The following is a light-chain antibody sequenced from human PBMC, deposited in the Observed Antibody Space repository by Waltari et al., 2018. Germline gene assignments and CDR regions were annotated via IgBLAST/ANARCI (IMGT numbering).Light chain of an antibody. CDR1: SPNIGASYD. Sequence: QSVLTQPPSVSGAPGQRVTISCTGSSPNIGASYDLHWYQHPPGSAPKLLIYNNNNRPSGVPDRFSGSKSGNTASLTISGLQAEDEADYYCCSYAGSSTSVFGGGTKLTVL. CDR3: CSYAGSSTSV. V-gene: IGLV1-40*01. CDR2: NNN. J-gene: IGLJ3*02.